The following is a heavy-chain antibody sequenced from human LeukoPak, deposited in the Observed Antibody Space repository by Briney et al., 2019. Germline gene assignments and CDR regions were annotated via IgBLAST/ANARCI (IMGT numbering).Heavy chain of an antibody. CDR2: ISSSGSTI. CDR3: ARDGVEATYYYYGMDV. J-gene: IGHJ6*02. V-gene: IGHV3-48*03. CDR1: GFTFSSYE. D-gene: IGHD1-26*01. Sequence: GGSLRLSCAASGFTFSSYEMNWVRQAPGKGLEWVSYISSSGSTIYYADSVKGRFTISRDNAKNSLYLQMNSLRAEDTAVYYCARDGVEATYYYYGMDVWGQGTTVTVSS.